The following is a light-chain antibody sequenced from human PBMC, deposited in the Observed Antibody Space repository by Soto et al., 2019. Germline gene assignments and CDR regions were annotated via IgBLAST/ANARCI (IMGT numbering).Light chain of an antibody. J-gene: IGLJ3*02. V-gene: IGLV2-14*01. CDR2: EVS. Sequence: QSALTQPASVSGSPGQSITISCTGTSSDIGDYNFVSWYQHYPGQAPKLMIYEVSNRPSGVPNRFSASKSGNTASLTISGLQTEDEADYYCASYTTGSTLVVFGGGTKLTGL. CDR3: ASYTTGSTLVV. CDR1: SSDIGDYNF.